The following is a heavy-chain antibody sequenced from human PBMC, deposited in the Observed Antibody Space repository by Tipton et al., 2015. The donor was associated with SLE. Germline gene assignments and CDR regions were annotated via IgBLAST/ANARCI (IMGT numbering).Heavy chain of an antibody. CDR2: IYYSGST. D-gene: IGHD6-19*01. CDR1: GFTVSSNY. Sequence: LRLSCAASGFTVSSNYMSWVRQAPGKGLEWIGSIYYSGSTYYNPSLKSRVTISVDTSKNQFSLKLSSVTAADTAVYYCARHEVAVAGKGDWYFDLWGRGTLVTVSS. J-gene: IGHJ2*01. V-gene: IGHV4-39*07. CDR3: ARHEVAVAGKGDWYFDL.